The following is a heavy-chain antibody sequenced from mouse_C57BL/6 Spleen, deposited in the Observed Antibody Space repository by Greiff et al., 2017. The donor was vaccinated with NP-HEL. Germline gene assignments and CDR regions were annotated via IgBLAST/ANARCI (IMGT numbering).Heavy chain of an antibody. J-gene: IGHJ1*03. D-gene: IGHD2-4*01. CDR1: GYTFTDYN. CDR3: ASYYDYDVDFDV. V-gene: IGHV1-22*01. CDR2: INPNNGGT. Sequence: VQLQQSGPELVKPGASVKMSCKASGYTFTDYNMHWVKQSHGKSLEWIGYINPNNGGTSYNQKFKGKATLTVNKSSSTAYMELRSLTSEDSAVYYCASYYDYDVDFDVWGTGTTVTVSS.